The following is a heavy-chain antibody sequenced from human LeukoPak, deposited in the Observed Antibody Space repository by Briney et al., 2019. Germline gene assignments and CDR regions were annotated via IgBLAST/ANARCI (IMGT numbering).Heavy chain of an antibody. CDR1: GYTFTSYY. D-gene: IGHD3-22*01. Sequence: GASVKVSCKASGYTFTSYYMHWVRQAPGQGLEWMGIINPSGGSTSYAQKFQGRVTMTRDTSTSTVYMELSSLRSEDTAVYYCARAGITMIVEGAFDIWGQGTMVTVSS. V-gene: IGHV1-46*01. J-gene: IGHJ3*02. CDR2: INPSGGST. CDR3: ARAGITMIVEGAFDI.